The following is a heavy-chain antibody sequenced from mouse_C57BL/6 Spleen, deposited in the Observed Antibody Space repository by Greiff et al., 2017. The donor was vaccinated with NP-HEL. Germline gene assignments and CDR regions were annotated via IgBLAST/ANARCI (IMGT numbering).Heavy chain of an antibody. Sequence: VQLQQSGAELVRPGASVTLSCKASGYTFTDYEMHWVKQTPVHGLEWIGAIDPETGGTAYNQKFKGKAILTADKSSSTAYMELRSLTSEDSAVYYCTRWGGGRVYYFDYWGQGTTLTVSS. V-gene: IGHV1-15*01. D-gene: IGHD1-1*02. CDR1: GYTFTDYE. CDR2: IDPETGGT. CDR3: TRWGGGRVYYFDY. J-gene: IGHJ2*01.